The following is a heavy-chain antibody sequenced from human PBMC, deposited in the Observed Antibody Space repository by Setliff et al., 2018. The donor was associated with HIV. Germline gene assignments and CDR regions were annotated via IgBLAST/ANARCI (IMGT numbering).Heavy chain of an antibody. Sequence: LRLSCVASGFTFNSYWMYWVRQAPGKGLVCVGRIRSRSNSHATVYAAAVRGRFTISRDDSKNTAFLQMDSLKTEDTAIYYCATIYDYGDYDHDFWGQGTLVTVSS. CDR1: GFTFNSYW. D-gene: IGHD4-17*01. CDR3: ATIYDYGDYDHDF. J-gene: IGHJ4*02. V-gene: IGHV3-73*01. CDR2: IRSRSNSHAT.